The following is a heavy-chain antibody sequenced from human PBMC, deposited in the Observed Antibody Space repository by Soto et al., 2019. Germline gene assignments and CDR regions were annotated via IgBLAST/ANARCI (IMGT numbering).Heavy chain of an antibody. CDR2: IGGSGRTT. Sequence: EVQLLESGGGLVQPGGSLSLSCAASAFTFNNYAMSWVRQAPGKGLEWVSGIGGSGRTTHYADSVKGRFTISRDNSNNTLFLQMNSLRAEDTAVYYCAKSRYSDSSGDFYDYWGQGTLVTVSS. CDR1: AFTFNNYA. CDR3: AKSRYSDSSGDFYDY. V-gene: IGHV3-23*01. J-gene: IGHJ4*02. D-gene: IGHD3-22*01.